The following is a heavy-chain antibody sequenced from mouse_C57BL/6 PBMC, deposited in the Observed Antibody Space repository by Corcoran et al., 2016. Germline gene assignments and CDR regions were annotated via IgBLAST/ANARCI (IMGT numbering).Heavy chain of an antibody. CDR2: INPNNGGT. CDR3: ARRAFYGSSFDY. V-gene: IGHV1-26*01. CDR1: GYTFTDYY. Sequence: EVQLQQSGPELVKPGASVKISCKASGYTFTDYYMNWVKQSHGKSLEWIGDINPNNGGTSYNQKFKGKATLTVDKSSSTAYMELRSLTSEDSAVYYCARRAFYGSSFDYWGQGTTLTVSS. D-gene: IGHD1-1*01. J-gene: IGHJ2*01.